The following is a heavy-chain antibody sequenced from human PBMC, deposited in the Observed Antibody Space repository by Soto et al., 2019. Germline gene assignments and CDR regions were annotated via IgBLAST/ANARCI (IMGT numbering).Heavy chain of an antibody. V-gene: IGHV3-7*01. CDR1: GLTFSSYW. CDR2: INQDGSEK. D-gene: IGHD3-3*01. Sequence: ESGGGLVQPGGSLRLSCAASGLTFSSYWMSWVRQAPGKGLEWVANINQDGSEKYYVDSVEGRFTISRDNAKNSLYLQMNSLRAEDTAVYYCARDPADYDFWSGYYTYYYYMDVWGKGTTVTVSS. J-gene: IGHJ6*03. CDR3: ARDPADYDFWSGYYTYYYYMDV.